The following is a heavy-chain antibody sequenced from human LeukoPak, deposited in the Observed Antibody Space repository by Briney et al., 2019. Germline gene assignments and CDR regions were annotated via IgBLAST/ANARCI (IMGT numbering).Heavy chain of an antibody. J-gene: IGHJ4*02. Sequence: SVKVSCKASGGTFSSYAISLVRQAHGQGLEWMGGIIPIFGTANYAQKFQGRVTITADESTSTAYMELSSLSSEDTAVYYCARGYDSSGYFDYWGQGTLVTVSS. D-gene: IGHD3-22*01. CDR2: IIPIFGTA. CDR3: ARGYDSSGYFDY. V-gene: IGHV1-69*13. CDR1: GGTFSSYA.